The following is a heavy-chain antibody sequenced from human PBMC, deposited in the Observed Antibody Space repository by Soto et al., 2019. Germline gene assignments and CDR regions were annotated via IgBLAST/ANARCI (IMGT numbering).Heavy chain of an antibody. Sequence: SETLSLTCTISGGSISSYYWSWIRQPPGKGLEWIGYIYYSGSTNYNPSLKSRVTISVDTSKNQFSLKLSSVTAADTAAYYCAGYCSGGSCYPRVNAFDIWGQGTMVTVSS. CDR3: AGYCSGGSCYPRVNAFDI. CDR2: IYYSGST. V-gene: IGHV4-59*01. J-gene: IGHJ3*02. CDR1: GGSISSYY. D-gene: IGHD2-15*01.